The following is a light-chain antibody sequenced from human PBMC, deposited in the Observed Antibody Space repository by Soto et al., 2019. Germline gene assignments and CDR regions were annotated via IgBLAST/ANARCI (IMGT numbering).Light chain of an antibody. Sequence: EIVLTQSPATLSVSPGERATLSCRTSQSVSSNLAWYQQKPGQAPRLLIYGASTRATGIPAMFSGSGSGTEFTLTISSLQSEDFAVYYCQQYYDWPITFGQGTRLGIK. CDR3: QQYYDWPIT. J-gene: IGKJ5*01. V-gene: IGKV3-15*01. CDR2: GAS. CDR1: QSVSSN.